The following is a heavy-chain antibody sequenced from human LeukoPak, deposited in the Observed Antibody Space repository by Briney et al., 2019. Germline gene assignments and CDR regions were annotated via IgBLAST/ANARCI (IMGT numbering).Heavy chain of an antibody. CDR1: GFTFSSYA. Sequence: GGSLRLSCAASGFTFSSYAMSWVRQAPGKGLEWVSAISGSGGSTYYADSVKGRFTISRDNSKNTLYLQMNSLRAEDTAVYYCAKNGGSYWTPYWYFDLWGRGTLVTVSS. CDR2: ISGSGGST. CDR3: AKNGGSYWTPYWYFDL. J-gene: IGHJ2*01. D-gene: IGHD1-26*01. V-gene: IGHV3-23*01.